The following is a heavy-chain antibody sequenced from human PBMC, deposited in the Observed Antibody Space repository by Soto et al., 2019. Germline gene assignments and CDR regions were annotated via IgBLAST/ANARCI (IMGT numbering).Heavy chain of an antibody. CDR2: ISSSSRTI. V-gene: IGHV3-48*02. D-gene: IGHD3-16*02. CDR1: GFTFTTCN. CDR3: ARDDSPMTTFGGVIPYDH. Sequence: GGSLRLSCAASGFTFTTCNMNWVRQAPGKGLEWVSYISSSSRTIHYVDSVKGRFTISRDNAKNSLYLQMNSLRDDDTAVYYCARDDSPMTTFGGVIPYDHWGQGTLVTVSS. J-gene: IGHJ4*02.